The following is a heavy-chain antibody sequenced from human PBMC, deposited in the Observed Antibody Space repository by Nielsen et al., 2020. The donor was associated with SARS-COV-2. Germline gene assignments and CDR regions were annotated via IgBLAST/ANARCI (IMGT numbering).Heavy chain of an antibody. CDR2: ISWNSGSI. CDR3: AKDGEGYGGNSGYYGMDV. D-gene: IGHD4-23*01. J-gene: IGHJ6*02. Sequence: SLKISCAASGFTFDDYAMHWVRQAPGKGLEWVSGISWNSGSIGYADSVKGRFTISRDNAKNSLYLQMNSLRAEDTALYYCAKDGEGYGGNSGYYGMDVWGQGTTVTVSS. CDR1: GFTFDDYA. V-gene: IGHV3-9*01.